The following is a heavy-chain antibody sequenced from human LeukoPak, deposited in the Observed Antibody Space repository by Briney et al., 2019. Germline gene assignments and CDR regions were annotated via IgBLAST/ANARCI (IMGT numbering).Heavy chain of an antibody. CDR3: ARWYNSLDV. CDR2: ISSNGGST. J-gene: IGHJ6*02. Sequence: GGSLRLSCAASGFIFKNTAMHWVRQAPGKGLEYVSGISSNGGSTYYANAVKGRFTISRDNSKNTVYLQMGSLRVEDMAVYYCARWYNSLDVWGQGTTVTVSS. V-gene: IGHV3-64*01. D-gene: IGHD1-1*01. CDR1: GFIFKNTA.